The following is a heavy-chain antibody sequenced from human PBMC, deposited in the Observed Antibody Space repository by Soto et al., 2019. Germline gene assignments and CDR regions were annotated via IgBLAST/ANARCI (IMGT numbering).Heavy chain of an antibody. J-gene: IGHJ6*02. D-gene: IGHD5-12*01. CDR3: ARVLSRGYSGYDVYYYYGMDV. Sequence: PGGSLRLSCAASGFTFSSYAMHWVRQAPGKGLEWVAVISYDGSNKYYADSVKGRFTISRDNSKNTLYLQMNSLRAEDTAVYYCARVLSRGYSGYDVYYYYGMDVWGQGTTVTVYS. CDR1: GFTFSSYA. V-gene: IGHV3-30-3*01. CDR2: ISYDGSNK.